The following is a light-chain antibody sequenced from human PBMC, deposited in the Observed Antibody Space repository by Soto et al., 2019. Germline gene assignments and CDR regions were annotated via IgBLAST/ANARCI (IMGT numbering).Light chain of an antibody. CDR3: AAWDDSLSGRV. CDR2: NND. V-gene: IGLV1-47*02. Sequence: QSVLTQPPSASGTTGQRVTMSCSGSGSNIGPNYVYWFQQFPGTAPKLLIYNNDQRPSGVPDRFSGSKSGTSASLDISGLRSEDEADYYFAAWDDSLSGRVFGGGTKLTVL. J-gene: IGLJ3*02. CDR1: GSNIGPNY.